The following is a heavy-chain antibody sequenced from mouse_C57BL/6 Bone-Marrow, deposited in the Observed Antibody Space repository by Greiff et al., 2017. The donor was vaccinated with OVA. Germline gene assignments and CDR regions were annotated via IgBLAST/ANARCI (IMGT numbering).Heavy chain of an antibody. J-gene: IGHJ2*01. V-gene: IGHV1-53*01. CDR1: GYTFTSYW. D-gene: IGHD2-5*01. CDR2: INPSNGGT. CDR3: ARGGNYSNYDFDY. Sequence: VQLQQSGTELVKPGASVKLSCKASGYTFTSYWMHWVKQRPGQGLEWIGNINPSNGGTNYNEKFKSKATLTVDKSSSTAYMQLSSLTSEDSAVYYCARGGNYSNYDFDYWGQGTTLTVSS.